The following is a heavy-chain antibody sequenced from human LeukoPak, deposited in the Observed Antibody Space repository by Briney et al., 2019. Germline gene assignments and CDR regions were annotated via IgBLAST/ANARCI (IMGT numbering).Heavy chain of an antibody. CDR3: ARGPWGGSGFDY. Sequence: GGSLRLSCAASGFTFNNYWMSWVRQAPGKGLEWVANIREDGSEKYYVDSVKGQFTISRDNAKNTLYLQMNSLRAEDTAVYFCARGPWGGSGFDYWGQGTLVTVSS. CDR2: IREDGSEK. D-gene: IGHD3-10*01. V-gene: IGHV3-7*01. J-gene: IGHJ4*02. CDR1: GFTFNNYW.